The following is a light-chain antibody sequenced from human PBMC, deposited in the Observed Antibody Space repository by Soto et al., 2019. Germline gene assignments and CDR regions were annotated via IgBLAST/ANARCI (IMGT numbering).Light chain of an antibody. CDR1: QGFSSW. CDR3: QQANSFFRVT. J-gene: IGKJ3*01. Sequence: DIQMTQSPSSVSASVGDRVSITCRASQGFSSWLAWYQQKPGKAPKVLIYAASSLQSGVPSRFSGSRSGTDFTLTISSLQPEDFATYYCQQANSFFRVTFGPGTKVDIK. CDR2: AAS. V-gene: IGKV1-12*01.